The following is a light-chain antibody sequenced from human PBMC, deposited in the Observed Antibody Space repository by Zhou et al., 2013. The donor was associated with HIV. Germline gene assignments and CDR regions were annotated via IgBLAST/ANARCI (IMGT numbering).Light chain of an antibody. CDR2: AAS. CDR1: QSISSY. J-gene: IGKJ1*01. Sequence: DIQMTQSPSSLSASVGDRVTITCRASQSISSYLNWYQQKPGKAPKLLIYAASSLQSGVPSRFSGSGSGTDFTLTINSLQPEDCAIYYCLQDYKYPWTFGQGTKVEIK. CDR3: LQDYKYPWT. V-gene: IGKV1-39*01.